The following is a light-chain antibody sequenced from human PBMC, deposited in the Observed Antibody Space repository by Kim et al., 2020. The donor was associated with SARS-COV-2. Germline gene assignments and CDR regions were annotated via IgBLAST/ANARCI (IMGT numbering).Light chain of an antibody. CDR2: EDD. J-gene: IGLJ2*01. V-gene: IGLV6-57*03. CDR3: QSYNRDNVI. Sequence: GKKVAISCARSGGSIDDNYVQWYQQRPGGVPTTVIYEDDQRPSGVSDRFSGSIDNSSNSASLTTSGLRTEDEADYYCQSYNRDNVIFGGGTQLTVL. CDR1: GGSIDDNY.